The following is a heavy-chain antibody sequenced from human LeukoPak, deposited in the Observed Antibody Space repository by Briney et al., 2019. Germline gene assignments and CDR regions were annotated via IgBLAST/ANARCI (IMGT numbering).Heavy chain of an antibody. J-gene: IGHJ4*02. CDR3: ERGTDHGGSYYPD. Sequence: PGRSLRLSCAASGFTFSNSWMYWVRQAPGEGLVWVSRMNGDGSIIEYAGSVKGRFTISRDNAKNTLFLQMNSLRVEDTAVYYCERGTDHGGSYYPDWGQGTLVTVSS. V-gene: IGHV3-74*03. D-gene: IGHD1-26*01. CDR1: GFTFSNSW. CDR2: MNGDGSII.